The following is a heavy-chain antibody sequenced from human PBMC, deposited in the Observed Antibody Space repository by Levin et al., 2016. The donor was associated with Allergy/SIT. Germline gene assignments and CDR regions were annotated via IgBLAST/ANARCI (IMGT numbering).Heavy chain of an antibody. CDR2: IIPIFGTA. D-gene: IGHD3-3*01. V-gene: IGHV1-69*13. CDR1: GGTFSSYA. CDR3: ASIHKKASGYYTLAPDY. Sequence: SVKVSCKASGGTFSSYAISWVRQAPGQGLEWMGGIIPIFGTANYAQKFQGRVTITADESTSTAYMELSSLRSEDTAVYYCASIHKKASGYYTLAPDYWGQGTLVTVSS. J-gene: IGHJ4*02.